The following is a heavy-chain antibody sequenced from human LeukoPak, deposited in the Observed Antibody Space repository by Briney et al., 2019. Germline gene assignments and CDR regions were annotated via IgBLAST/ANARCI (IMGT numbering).Heavy chain of an antibody. V-gene: IGHV4-31*03. CDR3: ARTYCSGGSCYDVDY. CDR2: IYYSGST. Sequence: SETLSLTCTVSGGSISSGGYYWSWIRQHPGKGLEWIGYIYYSGSTYYNPSLKSRVTKSVDTSKNQFSLKLSSVTAADTAVYYCARTYCSGGSCYDVDYWGQGTLVTVSS. J-gene: IGHJ4*02. CDR1: GGSISSGGYY. D-gene: IGHD2-15*01.